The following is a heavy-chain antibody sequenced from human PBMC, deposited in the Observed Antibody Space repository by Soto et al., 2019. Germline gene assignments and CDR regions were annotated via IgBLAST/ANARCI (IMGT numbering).Heavy chain of an antibody. CDR3: ARQGGGELLAYYYYYYGMDV. CDR1: GGSISSSSYY. J-gene: IGHJ6*02. D-gene: IGHD1-7*01. Sequence: SETLSLTCTVSGGSISSSSYYWGWIRQPPGKGLEWIGSIYYSGSTYYNPSLKSRVTISVDTSKNQFSLKLSSVTAADTAVYYCARQGGGELLAYYYYYYGMDVWGQGTTVTVSS. CDR2: IYYSGST. V-gene: IGHV4-39*01.